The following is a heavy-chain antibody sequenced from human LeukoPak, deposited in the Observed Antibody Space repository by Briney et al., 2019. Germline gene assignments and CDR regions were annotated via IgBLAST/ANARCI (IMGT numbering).Heavy chain of an antibody. D-gene: IGHD3-3*01. CDR3: AAHVLRFLEWLPPGY. J-gene: IGHJ4*02. CDR1: GFTFSSYG. CDR2: IRYDGSNK. V-gene: IGHV3-30*02. Sequence: PGGSLRLSCAASGFTFSSYGMHWVRQAPGKGLEWVAFIRYDGSNKYYADSVKGRFTISRDNSKNTLYLQMNSLRAEDTAVYYCAAHVLRFLEWLPPGYWGQGTLVTVSS.